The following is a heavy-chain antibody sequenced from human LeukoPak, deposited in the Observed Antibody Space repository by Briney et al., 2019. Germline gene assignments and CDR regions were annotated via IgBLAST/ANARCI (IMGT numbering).Heavy chain of an antibody. Sequence: GGSLRLSCAASGFTFSSYAMTWVRQAPGKGLEWVSAISGSADSTYYAESVKGRFTISRDNSKNTLYLQLNSLRAEDTAVYYCAKDQRRGYCSSTSCYIDYWGQGTLVTVSS. CDR2: ISGSADST. J-gene: IGHJ4*02. D-gene: IGHD2-2*02. CDR3: AKDQRRGYCSSTSCYIDY. V-gene: IGHV3-23*01. CDR1: GFTFSSYA.